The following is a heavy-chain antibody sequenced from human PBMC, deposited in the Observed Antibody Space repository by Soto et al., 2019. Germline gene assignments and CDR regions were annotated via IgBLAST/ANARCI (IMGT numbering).Heavy chain of an antibody. J-gene: IGHJ6*02. CDR1: GGSISSGGYY. D-gene: IGHD4-17*01. Sequence: SETLSLTCTVSGGSISSGGYYWSWIRQHPGKGLEWIGYIYYSGSTYYNPSLKSRVTISVDTSKNQFSLKLSSVTAADTAVYYCARDRGHGDYFGDYYYGMDVWGQGTTVTVSS. CDR3: ARDRGHGDYFGDYYYGMDV. V-gene: IGHV4-31*03. CDR2: IYYSGST.